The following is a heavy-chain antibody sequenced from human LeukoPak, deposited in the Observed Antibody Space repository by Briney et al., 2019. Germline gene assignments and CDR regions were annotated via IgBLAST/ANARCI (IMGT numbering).Heavy chain of an antibody. CDR2: ISYDGSNK. D-gene: IGHD5-12*01. CDR3: AKDRLRSFDY. V-gene: IGHV3-30*18. CDR1: GFTFGSYG. Sequence: GGSLRLSCAASGFTFGSYGMHWVRQAPGKGLEWVAVISYDGSNKYYADSVKGRFTISRDNSKNTLYLQMNSLRAEDTAVYYCAKDRLRSFDYWGQGTLVTVSS. J-gene: IGHJ4*02.